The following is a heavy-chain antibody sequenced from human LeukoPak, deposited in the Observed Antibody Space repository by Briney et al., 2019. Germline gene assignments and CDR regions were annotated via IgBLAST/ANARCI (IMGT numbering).Heavy chain of an antibody. CDR3: ARDTEQKTGYSSGLGTFDI. V-gene: IGHV4-61*01. J-gene: IGHJ3*02. D-gene: IGHD6-19*01. CDR1: GGSGGSISSGSYY. CDR2: IYYSGST. Sequence: SETLSLTCAVSGGSGGSISSGSYYWSWIRQPPGKGLEWIGYIYYSGSTNYNPSLKSRVTISVDKSKNQFSLKLSSVTAADTAVYYCARDTEQKTGYSSGLGTFDIWGQGTMVTVSS.